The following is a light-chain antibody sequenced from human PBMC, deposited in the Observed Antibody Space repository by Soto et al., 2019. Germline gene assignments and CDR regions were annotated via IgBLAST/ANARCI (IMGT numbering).Light chain of an antibody. J-gene: IGKJ2*01. CDR3: QQYNSYSYT. CDR2: EAS. CDR1: QNINNW. V-gene: IGKV1-5*03. Sequence: DFQMTQSPSTLSASVGDRVTITCRASQNINNWLAWYQQKPGKAPKHLIYEASNLQSGVPSRFSGSGSGTEFILTISSLQPDDFATYYCQQYNSYSYTFGQGTKLEIK.